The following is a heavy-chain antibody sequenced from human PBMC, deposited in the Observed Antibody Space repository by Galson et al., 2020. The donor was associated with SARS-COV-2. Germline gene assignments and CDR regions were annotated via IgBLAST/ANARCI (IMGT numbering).Heavy chain of an antibody. V-gene: IGHV3-7*05. CDR1: GFKFSSFW. Sequence: GGSLRLSCAASGFKFSSFWMDWVRQAPGKGLEWVANINQDGSEKYFVDSVKGRFTISRDNAKNSLFLEMSSPRPDDTAVYYCTRSLDYWGQGTLVTVSS. CDR3: TRSLDY. J-gene: IGHJ4*02. CDR2: INQDGSEK.